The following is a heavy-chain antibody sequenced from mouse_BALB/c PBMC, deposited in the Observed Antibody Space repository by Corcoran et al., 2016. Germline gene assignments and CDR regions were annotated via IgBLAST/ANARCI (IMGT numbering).Heavy chain of an antibody. CDR3: ARSDGSSWFAY. CDR1: GDNFTNYG. D-gene: IGHD1-1*01. CDR2: INTYTGEP. V-gene: IGHV9-3-1*01. J-gene: IGHJ3*01. Sequence: QIQLVQYGPELKKTGETVKISCKASGDNFTNYGMNWVKKAPGKGLKWMGWINTYTGEPTYDDDFKGRFAFSLETSASTAYLQINNLKNEDTATYFCARSDGSSWFAYWGQGTLVTVSA.